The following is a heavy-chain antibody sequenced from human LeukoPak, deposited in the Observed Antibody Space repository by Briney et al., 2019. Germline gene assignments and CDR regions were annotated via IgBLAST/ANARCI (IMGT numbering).Heavy chain of an antibody. V-gene: IGHV1-69*05. J-gene: IGHJ4*02. D-gene: IGHD5-18*01. CDR3: ARTGYSYGNDY. CDR1: GGTFSSYA. CDR2: IIPIFGTA. Sequence: GASVKVSCKASGGTFSSYAISGVRQAPGQGLEWMGRIIPIFGTANYAQKFQGRVTITTDESTSTAYMELSSLRSEDTAVYYCARTGYSYGNDYWGQGALVTVSS.